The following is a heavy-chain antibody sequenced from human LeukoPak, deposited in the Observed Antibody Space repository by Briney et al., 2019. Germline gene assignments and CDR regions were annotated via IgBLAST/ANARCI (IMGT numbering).Heavy chain of an antibody. Sequence: ASVKVSCKASGGTFSSYAISWVRQAPGQGLEWMGIINPSGGSTSYAQKFQGRVTMTRDTSTSTVYMELSSLRSEDTALYYRARAPYDILTGYYPELIDYWGQGTLVTVSS. CDR2: INPSGGST. CDR3: ARAPYDILTGYYPELIDY. J-gene: IGHJ4*02. CDR1: GGTFSSYA. V-gene: IGHV1-46*01. D-gene: IGHD3-9*01.